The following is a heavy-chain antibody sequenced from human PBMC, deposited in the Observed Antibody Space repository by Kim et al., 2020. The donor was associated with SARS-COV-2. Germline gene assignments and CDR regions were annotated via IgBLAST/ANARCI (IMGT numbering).Heavy chain of an antibody. V-gene: IGHV4-59*08. D-gene: IGHD2-2*03. CDR3: AKLGYCRSASCRGFDP. Sequence: SPKNRVTLSVDTSKNQFSLKLTSVTAADTAVYYCAKLGYCRSASCRGFDPWGQGTLVTVSS. J-gene: IGHJ5*02.